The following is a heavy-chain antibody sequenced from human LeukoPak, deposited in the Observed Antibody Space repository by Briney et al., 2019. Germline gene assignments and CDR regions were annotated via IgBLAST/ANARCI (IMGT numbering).Heavy chain of an antibody. V-gene: IGHV3-43*02. CDR1: GFTFDDYA. D-gene: IGHD3-22*01. Sequence: GGSLRLSCAASGFTFDDYAMHWVRQAPGKGLEWVSLISGDGGSTYYADSVKGRFTISRDNSKNTLYLQMNSLRAEDTAVYYCARVTQYYDSSGPTYGMDVWGQGTTVTVSS. J-gene: IGHJ6*02. CDR2: ISGDGGST. CDR3: ARVTQYYDSSGPTYGMDV.